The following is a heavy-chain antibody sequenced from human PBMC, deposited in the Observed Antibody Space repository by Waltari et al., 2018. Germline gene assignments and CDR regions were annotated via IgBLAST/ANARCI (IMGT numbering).Heavy chain of an antibody. V-gene: IGHV3-23*04. D-gene: IGHD4-17*01. Sequence: VQLVESGGGVVQPGRSLRLSCAASGFTFSSYGMHWVRQAPGKGVECVSAISGSGGSTYYADSVKGRFTISRDNSKNTLYLQMNSLRAEDTAVYYCARNYGDYATWYFDLWGRGTLVTVSS. CDR3: ARNYGDYATWYFDL. CDR1: GFTFSSYG. J-gene: IGHJ2*01. CDR2: ISGSGGST.